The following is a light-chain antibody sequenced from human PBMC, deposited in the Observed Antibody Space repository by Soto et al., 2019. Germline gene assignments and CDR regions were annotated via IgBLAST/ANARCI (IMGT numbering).Light chain of an antibody. J-gene: IGKJ4*01. CDR3: QQYNNWPPVLT. CDR2: GAS. V-gene: IGKV3-15*01. Sequence: EIVMTQSPATLSVSPGERATLSCRASQSVSSNLAWYQQKPGQAPRLLIYGASTRATGIPARFSGSGSGTKFTLTISSLQSEDFAVYYCQQYNNWPPVLTFGGGTKVEIK. CDR1: QSVSSN.